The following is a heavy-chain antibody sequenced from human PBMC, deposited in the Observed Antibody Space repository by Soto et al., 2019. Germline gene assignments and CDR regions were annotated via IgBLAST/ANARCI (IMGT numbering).Heavy chain of an antibody. CDR3: ARGGPLRGLYYGSGSYPAYYFDY. CDR1: GGSITSYY. D-gene: IGHD3-10*01. J-gene: IGHJ4*02. V-gene: IGHV4-59*01. Sequence: PSETLSLTCTVSGGSITSYYWSWIRQPPGKGLEGIGDIHYSGSTNYNPSLKSRVTISLDTSKNQFSLNLTSVTAEATAVYYCARGGPLRGLYYGSGSYPAYYFDYWGQGTLVTVSS. CDR2: IHYSGST.